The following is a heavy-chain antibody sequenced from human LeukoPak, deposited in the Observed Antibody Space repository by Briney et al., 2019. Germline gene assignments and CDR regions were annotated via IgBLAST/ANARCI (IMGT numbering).Heavy chain of an antibody. V-gene: IGHV3-30-3*01. CDR2: ISYDGSNK. CDR3: ARGGCSSSWYSYYYYGMDV. Sequence: GRSLRLSCAASGFTLSSYAMHWVRQAPGKGLEWVAVISYDGSNKYYADSVKGRFTISRDNSKNTLYLQMNSLRAEDTAVYYCARGGCSSSWYSYYYYGMDVWGQGTTVTVSS. J-gene: IGHJ6*02. CDR1: GFTLSSYA. D-gene: IGHD6-13*01.